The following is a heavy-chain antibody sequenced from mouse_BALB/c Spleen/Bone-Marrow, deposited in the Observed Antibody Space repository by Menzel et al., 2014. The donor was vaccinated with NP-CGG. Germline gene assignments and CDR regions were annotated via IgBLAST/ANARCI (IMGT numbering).Heavy chain of an antibody. CDR2: IHPGDGDT. Sequence: QVQLQQSGAELVRPGSSVKISCKASGYTFTNFWMNWVKQRPGQGLEWIGQIHPGDGDTNNNGKFKGKATLTTDKSSSTAYMRLSSLSSEDSAVYFCARVYYGNLDYWGQGTTLTVSS. D-gene: IGHD2-1*01. J-gene: IGHJ2*01. V-gene: IGHV1-80*01. CDR3: ARVYYGNLDY. CDR1: GYTFTNFW.